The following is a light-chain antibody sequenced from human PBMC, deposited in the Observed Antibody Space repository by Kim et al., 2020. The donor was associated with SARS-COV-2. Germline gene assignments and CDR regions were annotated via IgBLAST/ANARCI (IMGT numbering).Light chain of an antibody. J-gene: IGLJ3*02. V-gene: IGLV1-51*01. Sequence: KVTISGSGSRSNIGINSVSWYQHLPGIAPKLLIYDNDKRPSGIPDRFSGSKSGTSATLDITGLQTGDEADYYCGTWDSSLSAGGVFGGGTQLTVL. CDR1: RSNIGINS. CDR3: GTWDSSLSAGGV. CDR2: DND.